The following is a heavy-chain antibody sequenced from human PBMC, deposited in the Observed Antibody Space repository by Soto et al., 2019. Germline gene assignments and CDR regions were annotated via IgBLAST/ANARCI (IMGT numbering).Heavy chain of an antibody. CDR1: VFTFSSYG. CDR3: ARAHGDYWVSRYYGMQV. V-gene: IGHV3-33*01. CDR2: IWYDGSNK. J-gene: IGHJ6*01. D-gene: IGHD4-17*01. Sequence: PVGSLRLSCASSVFTFSSYGMHCVRHAPGKWLEWVAVIWYDGSNKYYADSVKGRFTISRDNSKNTLYLQMNSLRAEDTAVYYCARAHGDYWVSRYYGMQVWGQGTTCTVSS.